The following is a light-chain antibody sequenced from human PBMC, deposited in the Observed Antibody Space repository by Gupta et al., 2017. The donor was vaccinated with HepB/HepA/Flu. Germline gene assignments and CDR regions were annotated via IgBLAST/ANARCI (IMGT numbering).Light chain of an antibody. Sequence: QSVLTQPPSASGTPGQRVTISCSGSASNFGSESFTWYRQLPGTAPKLLIYDNHKRPSGVPDRISGSKSGTSASLAISGLQSEDEGFYYCAAWDDSLNGPLFGGGTKLTVL. J-gene: IGLJ2*01. CDR3: AAWDDSLNGPL. CDR1: ASNFGSES. CDR2: DNH. V-gene: IGLV1-44*01.